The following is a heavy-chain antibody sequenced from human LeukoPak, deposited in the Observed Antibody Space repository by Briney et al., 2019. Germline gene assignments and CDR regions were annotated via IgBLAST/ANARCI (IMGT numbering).Heavy chain of an antibody. CDR3: AKASLYYYDSSGNYFDY. Sequence: GGSLRLSCAASGFTFSSYAMSWVRQAPGKGLEWVSAIGGSGGSTYYADSVKGRFTISRDNSKNTLYLQMNSLRAEDTAVYYCAKASLYYYDSSGNYFDYWGQGTLVTVSS. J-gene: IGHJ4*02. D-gene: IGHD3-22*01. CDR1: GFTFSSYA. CDR2: IGGSGGST. V-gene: IGHV3-23*01.